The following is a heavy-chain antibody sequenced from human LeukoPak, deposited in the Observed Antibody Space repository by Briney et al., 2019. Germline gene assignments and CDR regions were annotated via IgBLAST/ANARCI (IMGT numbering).Heavy chain of an antibody. V-gene: IGHV4-39*01. Sequence: PSETLSLTCTVSGGSISSSSYYWGWIRQPPGKGLEWIGSIYYSGSTYYNPSLKSRVTISVDTSKNQFSLKLSSVTAADTAVYYCASSYEGRPFDYWGQGTLVTVSS. J-gene: IGHJ4*02. CDR3: ASSYEGRPFDY. D-gene: IGHD5-12*01. CDR2: IYYSGST. CDR1: GGSISSSSYY.